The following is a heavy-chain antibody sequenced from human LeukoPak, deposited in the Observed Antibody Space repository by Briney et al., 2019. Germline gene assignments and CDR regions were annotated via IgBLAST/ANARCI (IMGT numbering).Heavy chain of an antibody. CDR2: ISAYNVNT. CDR1: GYSFTSSG. V-gene: IGHV1-18*01. D-gene: IGHD3-3*01. CDR3: ARVPVSGPGARFDY. J-gene: IGHJ4*02. Sequence: ASVKVSCKASGYSFTSSGLTWVRQAPGQGLEWMGWISAYNVNTNDAQKLQGRVTMTTDTSTTTAYMELRSLRSDDTAVYYCARVPVSGPGARFDYWGQGTLVTVSS.